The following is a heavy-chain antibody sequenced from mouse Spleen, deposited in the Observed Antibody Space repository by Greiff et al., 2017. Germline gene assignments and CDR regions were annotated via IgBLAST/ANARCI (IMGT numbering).Heavy chain of an antibody. V-gene: IGHV7-3*01. CDR3: ARQIYYDYDVWFAY. CDR1: GFTFTDYY. Sequence: EVMLVESGGGLVQPGGSLSLSCAASGFTFTDYYMSWVRQPPGKALEWLGFIRNKANGYTTEYSASVKGRFTISRDNSQSILYLQMNALRAEDSATYYCARQIYYDYDVWFAYWGQGTLVTVSA. J-gene: IGHJ3*01. D-gene: IGHD2-4*01. CDR2: IRNKANGYTT.